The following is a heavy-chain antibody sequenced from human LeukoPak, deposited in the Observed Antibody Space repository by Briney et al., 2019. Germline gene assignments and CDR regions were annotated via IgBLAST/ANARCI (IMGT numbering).Heavy chain of an antibody. CDR2: IYHSGST. V-gene: IGHV4-38-2*02. J-gene: IGHJ3*02. CDR3: ARTQKGLGGRRAFDI. CDR1: GYSISSGYY. D-gene: IGHD3-16*01. Sequence: SETLSLTCTVSGYSISSGYYWGWIRQPPGKGLESIGSIYHSGSTYYNPSLKSRVAISVDTSKNQFSLRLSSVTAADTALYYCARTQKGLGGRRAFDIWGQGTMVTISS.